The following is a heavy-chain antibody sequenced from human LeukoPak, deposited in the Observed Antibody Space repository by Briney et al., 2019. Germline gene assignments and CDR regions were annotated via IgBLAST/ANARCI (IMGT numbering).Heavy chain of an antibody. D-gene: IGHD6-19*01. V-gene: IGHV3-21*01. CDR1: GFTLSSDA. Sequence: NPGGSLRLSCAASGFTLSSDAMSSVRDAPGKGLEWGSSIICNSNYIYYADSVPARFTISTDTTKNSLYLHIHNLTAEATAVYYCESDHIAIAVAAIDYWGQGTLVTVSS. J-gene: IGHJ4*02. CDR2: IICNSNYI. CDR3: ESDHIAIAVAAIDY.